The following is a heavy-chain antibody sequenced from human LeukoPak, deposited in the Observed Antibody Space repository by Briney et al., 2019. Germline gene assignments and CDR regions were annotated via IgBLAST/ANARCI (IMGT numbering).Heavy chain of an antibody. D-gene: IGHD3-9*01. J-gene: IGHJ5*02. CDR2: IYTSGST. CDR3: AREDYDILTGYPRFDP. V-gene: IGHV4-61*02. Sequence: SETLSLTCTVSGGSISSGRYYWSWIRQPAGKGLEWIGRIYTSGSTNYNPSLNSRVTISVDTSKNQFSLKLSSLTAADTAVYYCAREDYDILTGYPRFDPWGQGTLVTVSS. CDR1: GGSISSGRYY.